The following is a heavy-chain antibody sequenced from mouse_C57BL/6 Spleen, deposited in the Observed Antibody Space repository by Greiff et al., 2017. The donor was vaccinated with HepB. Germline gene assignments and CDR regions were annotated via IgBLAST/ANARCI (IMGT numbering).Heavy chain of an antibody. CDR1: GYSITSGYY. D-gene: IGHD1-1*01. V-gene: IGHV3-6*01. J-gene: IGHJ1*03. CDR2: ISYDGSN. CDR3: ARITTVEGYFDV. Sequence: DVQLQESGPGLVKPSQSLSLTCSVTGYSITSGYYWNWIRQFPGNKLEWMGYISYDGSNNYNPSLKNRISITRDTSKNQFFLKLNSVTTEDTATYYCARITTVEGYFDVWGTGTTVTVSS.